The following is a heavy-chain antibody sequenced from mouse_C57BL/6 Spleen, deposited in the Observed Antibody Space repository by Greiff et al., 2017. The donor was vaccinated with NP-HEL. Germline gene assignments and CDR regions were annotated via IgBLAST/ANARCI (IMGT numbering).Heavy chain of an antibody. V-gene: IGHV2-2*01. J-gene: IGHJ4*01. CDR1: GFSLTSYG. D-gene: IGHD4-1*01. CDR2: IWSGGST. CDR3: ARHYIGLGDGYAMDY. Sequence: QVHVKQSGPGLVQPSQSLSITCTVSGFSLTSYGVHWVRQSPGKGLEWLGVIWSGGSTDYNAAFISRLSISKDNSKSQVFFKMNSLQADDTAIYYCARHYIGLGDGYAMDYWGQGTSVTVSS.